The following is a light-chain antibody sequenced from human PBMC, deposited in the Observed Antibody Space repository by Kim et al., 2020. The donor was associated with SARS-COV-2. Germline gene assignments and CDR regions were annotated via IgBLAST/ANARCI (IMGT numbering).Light chain of an antibody. CDR3: QAWDSSTAV. V-gene: IGLV3-1*01. Sequence: VAPGQTATITCSGDKLGDKYACWYQQKPGPSPVLVIYQDSKRPSGIPGRFSGSNSGNTATLTISGTQAMDEADYYCQAWDSSTAVFGGGTKLTVL. J-gene: IGLJ2*01. CDR2: QDS. CDR1: KLGDKY.